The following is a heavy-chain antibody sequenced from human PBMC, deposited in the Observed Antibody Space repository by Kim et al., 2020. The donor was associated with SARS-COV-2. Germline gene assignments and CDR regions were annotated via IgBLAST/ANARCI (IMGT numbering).Heavy chain of an antibody. Sequence: GGSLRLSCAASGLSFDSYAMSWVRQAPGKGLEWVALINSGGSITYYADSVKGRFTISRDNSENTLYLQMDSLRVEDTAMYYCVKGGAWNVDHNWFDPWG. D-gene: IGHD1-1*01. J-gene: IGHJ5*02. CDR3: VKGGAWNVDHNWFDP. CDR2: INSGGSIT. V-gene: IGHV3-23*03. CDR1: GLSFDSYA.